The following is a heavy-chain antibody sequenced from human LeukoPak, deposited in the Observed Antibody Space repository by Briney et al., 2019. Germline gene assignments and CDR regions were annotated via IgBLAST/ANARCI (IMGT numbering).Heavy chain of an antibody. D-gene: IGHD6-19*01. Sequence: SETLSLTCTVSGGSISSSSYYWGWIRQPPGKGLEWIGSIYYSGSTYYNPSLKSRVTISVDTSKNQFSLKLSSVTAADTAVYYCARGIPGIAVAGTGYFDYWGQGTLVTVSS. CDR2: IYYSGST. CDR1: GGSISSSSYY. V-gene: IGHV4-39*07. CDR3: ARGIPGIAVAGTGYFDY. J-gene: IGHJ4*02.